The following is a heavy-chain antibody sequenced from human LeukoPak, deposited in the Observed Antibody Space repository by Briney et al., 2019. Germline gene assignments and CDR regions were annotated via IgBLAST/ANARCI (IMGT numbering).Heavy chain of an antibody. CDR3: ATGAGIAAAGPKADY. CDR1: GYTFTSYY. D-gene: IGHD6-13*01. CDR2: INPSGGST. Sequence: ASVKVSCKASGYTFTSYYMHWVRQAPGQGLEWMGIINPSGGSTSYAQKFQGRVTMTRDTSTSTVYMELSSLRSEHTAVYYCATGAGIAAAGPKADYWGQGTLVTVSS. J-gene: IGHJ4*02. V-gene: IGHV1-46*01.